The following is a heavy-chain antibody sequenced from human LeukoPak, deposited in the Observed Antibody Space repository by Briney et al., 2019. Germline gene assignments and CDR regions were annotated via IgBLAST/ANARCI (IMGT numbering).Heavy chain of an antibody. D-gene: IGHD3-3*01. CDR3: ATEYYDFWSGYSSFDY. J-gene: IGHJ4*02. CDR2: IIPIFGTA. CDR1: GGTFSSYA. Sequence: GASVKVSCKASGGTFSSYAISWVRQAPGQGLEWMGGIIPIFGTANYAQKFQGRVTITTDESTSTAYMEQSSLRSEDTAVYYCATEYYDFWSGYSSFDYWGQGTLVTVSS. V-gene: IGHV1-69*05.